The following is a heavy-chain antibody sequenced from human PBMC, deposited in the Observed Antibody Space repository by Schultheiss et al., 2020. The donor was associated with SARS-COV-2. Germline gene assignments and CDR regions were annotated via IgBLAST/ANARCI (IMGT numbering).Heavy chain of an antibody. CDR1: GGSFSGYY. CDR3: ARPHEGDYAFDI. V-gene: IGHV4-59*01. Sequence: GSLRLSCAVYGGSFSGYYWSWVRQPPGKGLEWIGYIYYSGSTNYNPSLESRVTISVDTSKNQLSLKMRSVSAADTAVYYCARPHEGDYAFDIWGQGTVVTVSS. J-gene: IGHJ3*02. CDR2: IYYSGST. D-gene: IGHD1-26*01.